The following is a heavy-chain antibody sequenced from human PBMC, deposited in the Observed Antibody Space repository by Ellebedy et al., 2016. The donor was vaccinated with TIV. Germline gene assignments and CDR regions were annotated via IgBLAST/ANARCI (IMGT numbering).Heavy chain of an antibody. V-gene: IGHV3-11*06. CDR2: ISISSSYT. CDR3: ARNSKVTWNDY. D-gene: IGHD4-23*01. CDR1: GFTFSDYY. Sequence: GESLKISCAASGFTFSDYYMSWIRQAPGKGLEWVSYISISSSYTNYADSVKGRFTISRDNSKNSLYLQMNSLRDEDTAVYYCARNSKVTWNDYWGQGTLVTVSS. J-gene: IGHJ4*02.